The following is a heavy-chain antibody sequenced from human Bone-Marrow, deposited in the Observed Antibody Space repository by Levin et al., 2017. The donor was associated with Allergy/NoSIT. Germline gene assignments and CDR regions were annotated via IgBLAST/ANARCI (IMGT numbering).Heavy chain of an antibody. CDR3: TRDNGYGDFFDY. CDR2: ISFDGTRT. Sequence: GSLRLSCVASGFTFRTYPMHWVRQAPGKGLEWVAAISFDGTRTYYADSVKARFTFSRDNSKNTVYLQMNSLRPEDTAVYYCTRDNGYGDFFDYWGQGTLVTVSS. V-gene: IGHV3-30-3*01. J-gene: IGHJ4*02. CDR1: GFTFRTYP. D-gene: IGHD4-17*01.